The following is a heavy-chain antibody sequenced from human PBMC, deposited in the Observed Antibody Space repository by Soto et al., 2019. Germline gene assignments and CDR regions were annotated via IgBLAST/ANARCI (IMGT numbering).Heavy chain of an antibody. D-gene: IGHD3-3*01. V-gene: IGHV6-1*01. CDR3: AAVTNDFWSGYPYANWFDP. Sequence: SQTLSVTCGMSGDRVSSISVACIWIRQPPSRGLEWLGRTYYRSKWIHEYAVSMESRITINPDTSNNQFSLQLYSVTPEDTAVYYCAAVTNDFWSGYPYANWFDPWGQGTLVTVSS. CDR1: GDRVSSISVA. J-gene: IGHJ5*02. CDR2: TYYRSKWIH.